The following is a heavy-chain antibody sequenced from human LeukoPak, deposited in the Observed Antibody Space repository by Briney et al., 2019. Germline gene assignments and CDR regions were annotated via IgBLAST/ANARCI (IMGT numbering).Heavy chain of an antibody. D-gene: IGHD3-9*01. CDR1: GVSFSSFQ. V-gene: IGHV4-59*01. J-gene: IGHJ4*02. Sequence: SETLSLTCTVSGVSFSSFQWSWIRQSPVKGLEWIGYIYSGSTNYNPSLKSRVTISVDTSKNQFSLKLSSVTAADTAVYYCARADILGYMGYYFYYWGQGAMVTVSS. CDR2: IYSGST. CDR3: ARADILGYMGYYFYY.